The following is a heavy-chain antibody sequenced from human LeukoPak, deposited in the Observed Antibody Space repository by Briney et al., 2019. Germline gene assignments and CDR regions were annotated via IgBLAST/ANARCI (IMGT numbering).Heavy chain of an antibody. D-gene: IGHD6-19*01. CDR3: ARQDSSGWLFDY. Sequence: SETLSLTCTVSGVSISSSNSYWGWIRQPPGKGLEGIGSIYYSGNTYYNASLRSQVSISIDTSKNQFSLKLTSVTAADTAVYYCARQDSSGWLFDYWGQGTLVTVSS. V-gene: IGHV4-39*07. J-gene: IGHJ4*02. CDR2: IYYSGNT. CDR1: GVSISSSNSY.